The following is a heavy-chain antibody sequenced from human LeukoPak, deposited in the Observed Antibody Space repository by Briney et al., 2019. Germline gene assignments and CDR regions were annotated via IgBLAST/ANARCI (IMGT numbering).Heavy chain of an antibody. CDR1: GYTFTSYD. J-gene: IGHJ4*02. CDR3: AGGRSTGYPYYFEY. V-gene: IGHV1-8*03. D-gene: IGHD5-12*01. CDR2: MNPNSGST. Sequence: ASVKASCKASGYTFTSYDINWVRQATGQGLEWRGWMNPNSGSTGYAQKFQGRVTITRNTSISTAYMELSGLRSEDTAVYYCAGGRSTGYPYYFEYWGQGTLVTVSS.